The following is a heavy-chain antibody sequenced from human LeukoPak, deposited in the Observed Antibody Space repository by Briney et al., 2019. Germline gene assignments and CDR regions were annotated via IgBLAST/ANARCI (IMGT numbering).Heavy chain of an antibody. Sequence: ASVKVSRKASGYTFTSYDINWVCQAPGQGLEWMGWMNINSGNTGFAQKFQGKVTITRNTSISTAYMELSSLRSEDTAVYYCARVRSITMVRGVPALGYWGQGTLVTVSS. J-gene: IGHJ4*02. CDR1: GYTFTSYD. CDR2: MNINSGNT. CDR3: ARVRSITMVRGVPALGY. D-gene: IGHD3-10*01. V-gene: IGHV1-8*03.